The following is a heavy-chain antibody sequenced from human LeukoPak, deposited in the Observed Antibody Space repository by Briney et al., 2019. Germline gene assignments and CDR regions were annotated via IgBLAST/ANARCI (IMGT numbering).Heavy chain of an antibody. V-gene: IGHV1-69*06. CDR2: IIPIFGTA. D-gene: IGHD6-13*01. Sequence: SVKVSCKASGYTFTSYYMHWVRQAPGQGLEWMGGIIPIFGTANYAQKFQGRVTITADKSTSTAYMELSSLRSEDTAVYYCARSALGYSSSWYQLGRSYDFDYWGQGTLVTVSS. CDR1: GYTFTSYY. CDR3: ARSALGYSSSWYQLGRSYDFDY. J-gene: IGHJ4*02.